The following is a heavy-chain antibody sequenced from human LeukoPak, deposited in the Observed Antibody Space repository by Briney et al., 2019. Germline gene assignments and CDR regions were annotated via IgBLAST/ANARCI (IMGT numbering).Heavy chain of an antibody. D-gene: IGHD4-11*01. CDR3: ARDNYADANWFDP. CDR1: GGTFSSSA. Sequence: SVKVSCKASGGTFSSSAIIWVRQAPGQGRGWMGGIIPIFGTSSYAKKFQGRFTITTDESTSTAYMELSSLRSEDTAVYYCARDNYADANWFDPRGQGTLVTVSS. CDR2: IIPIFGTS. J-gene: IGHJ5*02. V-gene: IGHV1-69*05.